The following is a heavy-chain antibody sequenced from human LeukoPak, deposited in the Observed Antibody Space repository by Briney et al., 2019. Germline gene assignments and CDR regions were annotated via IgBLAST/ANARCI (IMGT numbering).Heavy chain of an antibody. V-gene: IGHV3-13*01. CDR1: GFTFSSYD. J-gene: IGHJ3*02. D-gene: IGHD2-15*01. CDR3: ARGYCSGGSCYSLDAFDI. CDR2: IGTAGDK. Sequence: GGSLRLSCAASGFTFSSYDMHWVRQATGKGLEWVSAIGTAGDKYYPGSVKGRFTLSRENAKNSLYLQMNSLRAGDTAVYYCARGYCSGGSCYSLDAFDIWGQGTMVTVSS.